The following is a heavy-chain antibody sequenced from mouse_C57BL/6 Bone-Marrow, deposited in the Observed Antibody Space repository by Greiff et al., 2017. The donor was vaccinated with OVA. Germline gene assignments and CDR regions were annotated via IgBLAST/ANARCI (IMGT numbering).Heavy chain of an antibody. CDR2: IDPENGDP. J-gene: IGHJ3*01. CDR1: GFNIKDDY. CDR3: TTWWFAY. Sequence: VQLQQSGAELVRPGASVKLSCTASGFNIKDDYMLWVKQRPEQGLEWIGWIDPENGDPEYASKFQGKATITADTSSNTAYLQLSSLSSEDTAVYYCTTWWFAYWGRGTLVTVSA. V-gene: IGHV14-4*01.